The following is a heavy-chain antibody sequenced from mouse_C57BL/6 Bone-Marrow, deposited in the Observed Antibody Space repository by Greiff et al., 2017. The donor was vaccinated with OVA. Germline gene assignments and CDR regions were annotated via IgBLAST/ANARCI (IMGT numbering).Heavy chain of an antibody. J-gene: IGHJ4*01. CDR2: ISSGGDYI. CDR1: GFTFSSYA. CDR3: TRQGYGSSKNYAMDY. V-gene: IGHV5-9-1*02. Sequence: EVQLQESGEGLVKPGGSLKLSCAASGFTFSSYAMSWVRQTPEKRLEWVAYISSGGDYIYYADTVKGRFTISSDNARNTLYLQMSSLKSEDTAMYYCTRQGYGSSKNYAMDYWGQGTSGTVSS. D-gene: IGHD1-1*01.